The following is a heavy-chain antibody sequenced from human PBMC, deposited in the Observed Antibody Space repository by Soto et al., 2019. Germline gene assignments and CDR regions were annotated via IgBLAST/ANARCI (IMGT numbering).Heavy chain of an antibody. J-gene: IGHJ6*03. V-gene: IGHV3-66*01. CDR2: IYSGGST. Sequence: PGGSLRLSCAASGFTFSSYAMSWVRQAPGKGLEWVSVIYSGGSTYYADSVKGRFTISRDNSKNTLYLQMNSLRAEDTAVYYCARDYYYGSGSYSEDYYYMDVWGKGTTVTVSS. D-gene: IGHD3-10*01. CDR3: ARDYYYGSGSYSEDYYYMDV. CDR1: GFTFSSYA.